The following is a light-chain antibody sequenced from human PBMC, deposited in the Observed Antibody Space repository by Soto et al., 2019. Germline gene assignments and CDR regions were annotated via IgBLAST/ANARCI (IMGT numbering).Light chain of an antibody. CDR1: QTVSSF. CDR2: DAS. V-gene: IGKV3-11*01. CDR3: QQRSNWPPT. J-gene: IGKJ1*01. Sequence: EIVLTQSPVTLSLSPGERATLSCRASQTVSSFLAWYQQKPGQAPRLLIYDASNRATGIPGRFSGSGSGTDFTLTISSLEPEDFAVYYCQQRSNWPPTFGQVTKVEIK.